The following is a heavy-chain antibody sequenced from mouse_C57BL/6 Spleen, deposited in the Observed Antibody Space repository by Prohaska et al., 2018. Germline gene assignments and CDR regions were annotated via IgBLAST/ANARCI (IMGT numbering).Heavy chain of an antibody. CDR2: INSDGSAI. Sequence: EVQLLETGGGLVQPGGSRGLSCEGSGFTFSGFWMSWVRQTPGKTLEWIGDINSDGSAINYAPSIKDRFTIFRDNDKSTLYLQMSNVRSEDTATYFCMRYGNYWYFDVWGTGTTFTVSS. CDR3: MRYGNYWYFDV. V-gene: IGHV11-2*01. J-gene: IGHJ1*03. D-gene: IGHD2-1*01. CDR1: GFTFSGFW.